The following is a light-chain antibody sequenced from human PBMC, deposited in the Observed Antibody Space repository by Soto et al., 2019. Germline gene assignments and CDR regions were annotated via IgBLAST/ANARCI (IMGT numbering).Light chain of an antibody. J-gene: IGKJ5*01. V-gene: IGKV1-39*01. CDR3: QQSYSTLIT. Sequence: DIQMTQSPSSLSASLGDRVTITCRASQSISSYLNWYQQKPGKAPKLLIYDASNLETGVPSRFSGSGSGTDFTLTISSLQPEDFATYYCQQSYSTLITFGQGTRLEIK. CDR1: QSISSY. CDR2: DAS.